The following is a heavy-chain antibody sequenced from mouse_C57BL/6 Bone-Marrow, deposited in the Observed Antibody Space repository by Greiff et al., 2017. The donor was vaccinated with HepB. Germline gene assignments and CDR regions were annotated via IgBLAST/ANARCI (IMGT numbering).Heavy chain of an antibody. CDR1: GFTFSDYY. CDR3: ARPMDY. V-gene: IGHV5-12*01. CDR2: ISNGGGST. Sequence: EVQLVESGGGLVQPGGSLKLSCAASGFTFSDYYMYWVRQTPEKRLEWVAYISNGGGSTYYPDTVKGRFTISRDNAKNTLYLQMSRLKSEDTAMYYCARPMDYWGQGTSVTVSS. J-gene: IGHJ4*01.